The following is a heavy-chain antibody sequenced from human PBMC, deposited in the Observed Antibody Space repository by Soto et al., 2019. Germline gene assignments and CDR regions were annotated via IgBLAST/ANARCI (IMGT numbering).Heavy chain of an antibody. J-gene: IGHJ4*02. CDR1: GFTFSSYG. CDR3: ARGTFSSGWHFDY. Sequence: HPGGSLRLSCAASGFTFSSYGMHWVRQAPGKGLEWVAVIWYDGSNKYYADSVKGRFTISRDNSKNTLYLQMNSLRAEDTAVYYCARGTFSSGWHFDYWGQGTLVTVSS. D-gene: IGHD6-19*01. V-gene: IGHV3-33*01. CDR2: IWYDGSNK.